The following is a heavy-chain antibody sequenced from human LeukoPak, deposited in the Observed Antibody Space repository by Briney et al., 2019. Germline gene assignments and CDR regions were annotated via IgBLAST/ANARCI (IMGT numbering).Heavy chain of an antibody. Sequence: ASVKVSCKASGYTFTSYYMHWVRQAPGQGLEWMGRINPNSGGTNYAQKFQGRVTMTRDTSISTAYMELSRLRSDDTAVYYCARDSSKHRNYYYYYYMDVWGKGTTVTVSS. J-gene: IGHJ6*03. CDR2: INPNSGGT. D-gene: IGHD6-13*01. V-gene: IGHV1-2*06. CDR1: GYTFTSYY. CDR3: ARDSSKHRNYYYYYYMDV.